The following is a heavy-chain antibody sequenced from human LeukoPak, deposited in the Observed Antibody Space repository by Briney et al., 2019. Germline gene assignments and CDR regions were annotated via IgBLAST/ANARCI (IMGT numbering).Heavy chain of an antibody. CDR1: ICTLTGYY. CDR2: INPNSGGT. V-gene: IGHV1-2*02. CDR3: ARERCSSTSCYNWFDP. D-gene: IGHD2-2*01. Sequence: ASVKVSCKASICTLTGYYMHWVRQAPGQGLEWMGWINPNSGGTNYAQKFQGRVTMTRDTSISTAYMELSRLRSDDTAVYYCARERCSSTSCYNWFDPWGQGTLVTVSS. J-gene: IGHJ5*02.